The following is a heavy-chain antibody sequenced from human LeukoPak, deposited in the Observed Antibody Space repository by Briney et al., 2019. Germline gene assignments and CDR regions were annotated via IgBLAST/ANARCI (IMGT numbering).Heavy chain of an antibody. Sequence: PSETLSLTCTVSGGSISSSNFYWVWIRQPPRKGLEWIGSIYYSGSTYYNPSLKSRVTMSVDTSNNQFSLKLTSVTAADTAVYYCARCGHSSGCYYWGQGILVTVSS. V-gene: IGHV4-39*07. J-gene: IGHJ4*02. CDR3: ARCGHSSGCYY. CDR1: GGSISSSNFY. CDR2: IYYSGST. D-gene: IGHD5-18*01.